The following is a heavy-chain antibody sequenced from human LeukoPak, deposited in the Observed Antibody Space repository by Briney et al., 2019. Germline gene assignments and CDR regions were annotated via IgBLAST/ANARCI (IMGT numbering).Heavy chain of an antibody. J-gene: IGHJ4*02. CDR1: GFTFSSYS. CDR2: ISSSSSYI. V-gene: IGHV3-21*01. Sequence: GGSLRFSCAASGFTFSSYSMNWVRQAPGKGLEWVSSISSSSSYIYYADSVKGRFTISRDNAKNSLYLQMNSLRAEDTAVYYCARDRTSSWVSDYWGQGTLVTVSS. D-gene: IGHD6-19*01. CDR3: ARDRTSSWVSDY.